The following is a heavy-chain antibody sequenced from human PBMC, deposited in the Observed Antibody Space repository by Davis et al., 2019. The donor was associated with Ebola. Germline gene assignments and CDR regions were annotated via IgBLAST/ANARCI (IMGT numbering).Heavy chain of an antibody. D-gene: IGHD3-10*01. Sequence: SWIRQPPGKALEWLAHIFSNDEKSYSTSLKSRLTISKDTSKSQVVLTMTNMDPVDTATYYCARRYYGSGSYYDAFDIWGQGTMVTVSS. V-gene: IGHV2-26*01. CDR3: ARRYYGSGSYYDAFDI. J-gene: IGHJ3*02. CDR2: IFSNDEK.